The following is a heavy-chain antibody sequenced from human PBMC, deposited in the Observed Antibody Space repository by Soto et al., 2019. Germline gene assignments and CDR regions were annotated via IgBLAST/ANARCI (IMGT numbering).Heavy chain of an antibody. Sequence: PGESLKISCQSSGYTFSNFWIGWVRQLPGKGLEWMGIIYPGDHETRYSPSFHGKVTISADRSINTAYLQWNSLEASDTAFYFCARSPCSSPYFDYWGQGALVTVSS. J-gene: IGHJ4*02. CDR1: GYTFSNFW. CDR2: IYPGDHET. V-gene: IGHV5-51*01. CDR3: ARSPCSSPYFDY. D-gene: IGHD6-13*01.